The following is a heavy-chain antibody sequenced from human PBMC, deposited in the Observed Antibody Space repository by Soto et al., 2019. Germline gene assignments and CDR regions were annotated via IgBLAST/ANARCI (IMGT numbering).Heavy chain of an antibody. V-gene: IGHV1-46*03. D-gene: IGHD6-19*01. J-gene: IGHJ4*02. CDR2: ISPSGGST. CDR1: GYTFTTYY. CDR3: ARGIAVAGAIFDY. Sequence: QVQLVQSGAEVKKPGASVKVSCKASGYTFTTYYMHWVRQAPGQGLEWMGIISPSGGSTSYAQKFPGRVTMTMDTSTTTLYLELSSLRSEDTAVYYCARGIAVAGAIFDYWGQGTLVTVSS.